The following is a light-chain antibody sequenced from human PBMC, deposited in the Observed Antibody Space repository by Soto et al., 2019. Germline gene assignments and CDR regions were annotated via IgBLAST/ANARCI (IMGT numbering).Light chain of an antibody. J-gene: IGKJ5*01. Sequence: DVVMSQSPLSLPVTPGEPSSISCGSSQSLLHYNAYKYLDWYLQKPGQSPQLLIYLGSNRASGVPDRFSGSGSGTDFTLKISRVEAEDVGLYYCMQALQNAKTFGQGTRLEIK. CDR2: LGS. CDR1: QSLLHYNAYKY. CDR3: MQALQNAKT. V-gene: IGKV2-28*01.